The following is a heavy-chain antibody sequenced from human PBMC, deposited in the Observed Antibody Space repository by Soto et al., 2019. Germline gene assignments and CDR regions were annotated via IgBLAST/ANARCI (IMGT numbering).Heavy chain of an antibody. D-gene: IGHD2-2*01. CDR2: MSSSGSTI. CDR3: AAILVVPAAPMDA. V-gene: IGHV3-48*03. Sequence: PGGSLRLSCAASGFTFSSYAMNWGRQAPGKGLECVSYMSSSGSTIYYADSVKGRFTVSRDNAKSSLYLQMNSLRAEDTAVYYCAAILVVPAAPMDAWGQGTTVTVSS. J-gene: IGHJ6*02. CDR1: GFTFSSYA.